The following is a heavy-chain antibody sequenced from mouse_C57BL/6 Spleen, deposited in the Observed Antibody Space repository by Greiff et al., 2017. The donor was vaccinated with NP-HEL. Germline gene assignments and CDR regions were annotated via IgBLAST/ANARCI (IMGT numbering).Heavy chain of an antibody. CDR1: GFTFSSYA. CDR3: ARTGTKDYFDY. CDR2: ISDGGSYT. Sequence: EVQGVESGGGLVKPGGSLKLSCAASGFTFSSYAMSWVRQTPEKRLEWVATISDGGSYTYYPDNVKGRFTISRDNAKNNLYLQMSHLKSEDTAMYYCARTGTKDYFDYWGQGTTLTVSS. D-gene: IGHD4-1*01. V-gene: IGHV5-4*01. J-gene: IGHJ2*01.